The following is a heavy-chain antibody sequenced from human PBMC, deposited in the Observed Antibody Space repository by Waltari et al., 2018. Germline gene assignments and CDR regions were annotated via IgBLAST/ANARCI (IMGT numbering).Heavy chain of an antibody. Sequence: QVQLVESGGGVVQPGRSLRLSCAASGFTFSSYAMHWVRQAPGKGLEWVAVKSYYGSNKNYADTVKGRFTISRDNSKNTQYLQMNSLRAEDTAVYYCARPRYYYDSSGYFIDYWGQGTLVTVSS. CDR1: GFTFSSYA. J-gene: IGHJ4*02. CDR3: ARPRYYYDSSGYFIDY. CDR2: KSYYGSNK. D-gene: IGHD3-22*01. V-gene: IGHV3-30*01.